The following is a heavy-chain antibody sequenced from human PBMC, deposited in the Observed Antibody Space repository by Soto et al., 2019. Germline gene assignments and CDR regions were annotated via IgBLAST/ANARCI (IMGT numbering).Heavy chain of an antibody. Sequence: QVHLVQSGAEVKKPGASVKVSCKGSGYAFTTYGITWVRQAPGQGLEWMGWISAHNGNTNYAQKLQGRVTVTRDTSTSTAYMELRSLRSDDTAVYYCARGRYGDYWGQGALVAVSS. J-gene: IGHJ4*02. CDR1: GYAFTTYG. V-gene: IGHV1-18*01. CDR2: ISAHNGNT. D-gene: IGHD1-1*01. CDR3: ARGRYGDY.